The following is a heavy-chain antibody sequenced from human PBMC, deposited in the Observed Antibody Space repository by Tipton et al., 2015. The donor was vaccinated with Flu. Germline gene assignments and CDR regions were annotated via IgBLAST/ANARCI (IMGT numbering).Heavy chain of an antibody. Sequence: VKPSQTLSLTCVISGDSVSSNSAAWNWIRQSPSRGLEWLGRTYYRSKWYNDYAVSVKSRITINPDTSKNQFSLQLNSVTPEDTAVYYCARESTMVRGVINPLDYWGQGALVTVSS. CDR3: ARESTMVRGVINPLDY. D-gene: IGHD3-10*01. J-gene: IGHJ4*02. CDR1: GDSVSSNSAA. CDR2: TYYRSKWYN. V-gene: IGHV6-1*01.